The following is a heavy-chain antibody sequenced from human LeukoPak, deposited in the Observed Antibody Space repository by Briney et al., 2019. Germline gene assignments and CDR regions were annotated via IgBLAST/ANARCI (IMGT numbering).Heavy chain of an antibody. V-gene: IGHV4-38-2*02. D-gene: IGHD6-13*01. CDR2: IYHSGST. CDR1: GYSISSGYY. Sequence: SETLSLTCTVSGYSISSGYYWGWIRQPPGKGLEWIGSIYHSGSTYYNPSLKSRVTISVDTSKNQFSLKLTSVTAADTAVYYCVREIVAAGVDPWGQGTLVTVSS. CDR3: VREIVAAGVDP. J-gene: IGHJ5*02.